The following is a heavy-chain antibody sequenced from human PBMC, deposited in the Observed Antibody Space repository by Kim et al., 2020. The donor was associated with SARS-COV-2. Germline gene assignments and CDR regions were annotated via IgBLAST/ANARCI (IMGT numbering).Heavy chain of an antibody. CDR3: ARDLNGYYSPGHYYFDY. CDR1: GGSISSGSYY. J-gene: IGHJ4*02. D-gene: IGHD3-22*01. CDR2: IYTSGST. V-gene: IGHV4-61*02. Sequence: SETLSLTCTVSGGSISSGSYYWSWIRQPAGKGLEWIGRIYTSGSTNYNPSLKSRVTISVDTSKNQFSLKLSSVTAADTAVYYCARDLNGYYSPGHYYFDYWGQGTLVTVSS.